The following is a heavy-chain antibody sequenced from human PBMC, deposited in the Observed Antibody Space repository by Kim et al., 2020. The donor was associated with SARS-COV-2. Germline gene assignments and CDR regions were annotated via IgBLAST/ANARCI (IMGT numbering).Heavy chain of an antibody. D-gene: IGHD3-22*01. CDR3: VRYFGSSGSEFHH. Sequence: GGSLRLSCAASGFTFSAYAMSWVRQAPGKGLEWVSSISGSDDTTYYADSVKGRFIISRDTSNNALHLQMNSLRAEDTAVYYCVRYFGSSGSEFHHWGQGTLVTVSS. CDR1: GFTFSAYA. V-gene: IGHV3-23*01. CDR2: ISGSDDTT. J-gene: IGHJ1*01.